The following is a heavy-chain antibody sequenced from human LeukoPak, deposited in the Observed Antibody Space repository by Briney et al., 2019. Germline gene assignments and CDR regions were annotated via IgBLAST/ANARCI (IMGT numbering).Heavy chain of an antibody. V-gene: IGHV4-39*02. CDR2: IYYRATT. Sequence: SETLSLTCTVSSGCISSNSYYWGWIRQPPGKGLELIGSIYYRATTHYNPSLKSRLTISVDTSKNHFSLKLSSVTAADTAVYYCARLKIGYSYGGGYFDYWGQGTLVTVSS. J-gene: IGHJ4*02. CDR3: ARLKIGYSYGGGYFDY. CDR1: SGCISSNSYY. D-gene: IGHD5-18*01.